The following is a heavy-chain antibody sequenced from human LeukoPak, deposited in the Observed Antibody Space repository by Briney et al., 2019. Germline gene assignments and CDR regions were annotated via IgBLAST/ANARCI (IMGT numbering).Heavy chain of an antibody. V-gene: IGHV1-18*04. J-gene: IGHJ6*04. CDR3: ASLDIGDYGMGV. CDR1: GYTFTSYG. D-gene: IGHD5-12*01. Sequence: ASVKVSCKASGYTFTSYGISWVRQAPGQGLEWMGWISAYNGDTNYAQKLQGRVTMTTDTSTSTAYMELRSLRSDDTAVYYCASLDIGDYGMGVWGKGTTVTVSS. CDR2: ISAYNGDT.